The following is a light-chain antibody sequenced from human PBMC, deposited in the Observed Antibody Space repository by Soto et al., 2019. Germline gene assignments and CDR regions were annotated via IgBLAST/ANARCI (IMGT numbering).Light chain of an antibody. V-gene: IGLV2-14*01. J-gene: IGLJ1*01. CDR3: FSFTTDWTHV. CDR1: SSDIGAYNY. Sequence: QSVLTQPASVSGSPGQSITISCTGSSSDIGAYNYVSWFQQYPGKAPKLIISEVSNRPSGVSNRFSGSKSGTAASLTISGLQTEVEADYFCFSFTTDWTHVFGTGTKVTVL. CDR2: EVS.